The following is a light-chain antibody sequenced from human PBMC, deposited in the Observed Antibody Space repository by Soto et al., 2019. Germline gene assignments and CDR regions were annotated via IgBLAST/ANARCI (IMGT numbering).Light chain of an antibody. CDR2: GNS. CDR1: SSNIGAGYD. CDR3: QSYDSSLRGVL. Sequence: QSVLTQPPSVSGAPGQRVTISCTGSSSNIGAGYDVHWYQQLPGTAPKLLIYGNSNRPSGVPDRFSGSKSGTSASLAITGLQAEDEADYYRQSYDSSLRGVLFGGGTKVTVL. J-gene: IGLJ2*01. V-gene: IGLV1-40*01.